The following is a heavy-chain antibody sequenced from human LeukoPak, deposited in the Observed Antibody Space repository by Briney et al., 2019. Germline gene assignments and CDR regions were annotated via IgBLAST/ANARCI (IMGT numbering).Heavy chain of an antibody. Sequence: SETLSLTCTVSGGSMTTHHWNWIRQTPGKGLEWIGYVSDSGRTKENPSLKSRVTLSADTSKNQLSLRLSSVTAADTAVYYCTTIKRGNIFGDFDFWGQGILVTVSS. J-gene: IGHJ4*02. CDR2: VSDSGRT. D-gene: IGHD5-18*01. CDR1: GGSMTTHH. V-gene: IGHV4-59*11. CDR3: TTIKRGNIFGDFDF.